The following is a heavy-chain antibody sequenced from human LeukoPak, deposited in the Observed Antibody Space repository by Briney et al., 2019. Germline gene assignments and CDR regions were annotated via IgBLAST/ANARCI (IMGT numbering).Heavy chain of an antibody. D-gene: IGHD2-21*01. J-gene: IGHJ5*02. Sequence: PSETLSLTCTVSGHSISSSDDCWSWSRQPPGRGLEYVWCLYFSGSTYYNPSLNGRVTISVDTSKNQFSLTQYSMTAADTALYFCARRRSQHGWFDPWGQGTLVTVSS. V-gene: IGHV4-39*01. CDR2: LYFSGST. CDR3: ARRRSQHGWFDP. CDR1: GHSISSSDDC.